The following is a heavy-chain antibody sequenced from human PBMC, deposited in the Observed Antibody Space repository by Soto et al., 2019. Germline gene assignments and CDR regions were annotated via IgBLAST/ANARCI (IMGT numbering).Heavy chain of an antibody. Sequence: EVQLVESGGGLVKPGGSLRLSCAASGFTFSSYSMNWVRQAPGKGLEWVSSISSSSSYIYYADSVKGRFTISRDNAKNSLYLQMNSLRAEDTAVYYCARGPVGATPPDHLGGQGTLVTVSS. CDR3: ARGPVGATPPDHL. CDR2: ISSSSSYI. CDR1: GFTFSSYS. V-gene: IGHV3-21*01. D-gene: IGHD1-26*01. J-gene: IGHJ4*02.